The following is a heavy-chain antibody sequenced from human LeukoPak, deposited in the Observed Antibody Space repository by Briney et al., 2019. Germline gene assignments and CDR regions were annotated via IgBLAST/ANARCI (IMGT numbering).Heavy chain of an antibody. CDR1: GGSISSSNW. D-gene: IGHD1-1*01. V-gene: IGHV4-4*02. CDR3: ARAEPATGCIDY. CDR2: IYYSGST. Sequence: KASETLSLTCAVSGGSISSSNWWSWVRQPPGKGLEWIGSIYYSGSTYYNPSLKSRVTISVDTSKNQFTLKLSSVTAADTAVYYCARAEPATGCIDYWGQGTLVTVSS. J-gene: IGHJ4*02.